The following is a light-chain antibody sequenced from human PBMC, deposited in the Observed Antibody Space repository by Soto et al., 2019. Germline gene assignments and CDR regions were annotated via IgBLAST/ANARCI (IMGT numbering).Light chain of an antibody. V-gene: IGLV2-14*01. CDR1: SSDVGAYNH. J-gene: IGLJ1*01. CDR2: EVN. CDR3: CSYTTSDTRV. Sequence: QSVLTQPACVSGSPGQSITISCTGTSSDVGAYNHVSWYQHHPGKAPKLMIYEVNNRPSGVSNRFSGSKSGYTASLTISGLQGEDEADYYCCSYTTSDTRVFGTGTKLTVL.